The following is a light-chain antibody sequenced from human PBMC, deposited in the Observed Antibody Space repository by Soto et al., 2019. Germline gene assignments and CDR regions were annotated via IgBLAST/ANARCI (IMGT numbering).Light chain of an antibody. CDR1: LSISRX. J-gene: IGKJ1*01. CDR2: EAS. V-gene: IGKV1-5*03. Sequence: IQMXQSPSTMCESXGDRVTIPCRTRLSISRXLAWYQQKPGIAPKVXXSEASSLEGGGPSRFSGSGSGTEFTRTISSLQPDDFATYYGQQYNSYSWTFGQGTKVDIK. CDR3: QQYNSYSWT.